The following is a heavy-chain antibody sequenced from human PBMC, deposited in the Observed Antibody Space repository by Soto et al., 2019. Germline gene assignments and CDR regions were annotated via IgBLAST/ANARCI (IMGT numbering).Heavy chain of an antibody. Sequence: EVQLVESGGGLVQPGGSLRLSCAVSGFTVSTNYMSWIRQAPGKVLEWVSVVYSGGSTYYADSVKGRFTISRDSSKNTLYLQMNSLRAEDTAVYYCERGAHIVGRYEGFDIWGQGTMVTVSS. D-gene: IGHD3-22*01. CDR2: VYSGGST. CDR3: ERGAHIVGRYEGFDI. V-gene: IGHV3-66*01. CDR1: GFTVSTNY. J-gene: IGHJ3*02.